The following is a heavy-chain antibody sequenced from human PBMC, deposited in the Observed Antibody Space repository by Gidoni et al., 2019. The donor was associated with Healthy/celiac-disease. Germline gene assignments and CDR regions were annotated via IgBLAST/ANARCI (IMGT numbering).Heavy chain of an antibody. CDR1: GGSISSSSYY. Sequence: QLQLQESGPGLVKPSETLSLTCTASGGSISSSSYYWGWIRQPPGKGLEWIGSSYYSGSTYYNPYLKSRVTISVDTSKNQFSLKLSSVTAADTAVYYCARLTTTGGNRGGWFDPWGQGTLVTVSS. V-gene: IGHV4-39*01. CDR3: ARLTTTGGNRGGWFDP. CDR2: SYYSGST. D-gene: IGHD2-8*02. J-gene: IGHJ5*02.